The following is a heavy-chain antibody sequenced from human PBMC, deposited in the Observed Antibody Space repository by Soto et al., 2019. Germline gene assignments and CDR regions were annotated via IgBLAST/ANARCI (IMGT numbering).Heavy chain of an antibody. CDR2: IYYSGST. CDR3: ARVVVVAATRDYYYGMDV. J-gene: IGHJ6*02. CDR1: GGSISSYY. Sequence: QVQLQESGPGLVKPSETLSLTCTVSGGSISSYYWSWIRQPPGKGLEWIGYIYYSGSTNYNPSLKRRVTITADTSQNQFSLKLSSLTAADTAVYYCARVVVVAATRDYYYGMDVWGQGTTVTVSS. D-gene: IGHD2-15*01. V-gene: IGHV4-59*01.